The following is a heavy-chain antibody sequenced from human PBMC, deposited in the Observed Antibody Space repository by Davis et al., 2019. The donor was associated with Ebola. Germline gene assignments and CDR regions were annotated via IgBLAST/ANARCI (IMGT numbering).Heavy chain of an antibody. D-gene: IGHD6-6*01. CDR1: GFTVSSNY. CDR3: ARVLAARPWYFDL. Sequence: PGGSLRLSCAASGFTVSSNYMSWVRQAPGKGLEWVSVIYSGGSTYYADSVKGRFTISRDNAENSLYLQMNSLRAEDTAVYYCARVLAARPWYFDLWGRGTLVTVSS. V-gene: IGHV3-66*01. J-gene: IGHJ2*01. CDR2: IYSGGST.